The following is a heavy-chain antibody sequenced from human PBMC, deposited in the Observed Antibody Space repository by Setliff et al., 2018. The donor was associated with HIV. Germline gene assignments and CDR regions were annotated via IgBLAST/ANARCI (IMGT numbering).Heavy chain of an antibody. Sequence: ASVKVSCKASGSPFTDYYVHWVRQAPGQGLGWMGVIYPSGGNANYAQKFQGRVTLTRDTSISTAYMELNRLRSDDTAVYYCARSYIAFLSTWYYGMDVWGQGTTVTV. CDR2: IYPSGGNA. D-gene: IGHD5-18*01. V-gene: IGHV1-46*01. CDR1: GSPFTDYY. CDR3: ARSYIAFLSTWYYGMDV. J-gene: IGHJ6*02.